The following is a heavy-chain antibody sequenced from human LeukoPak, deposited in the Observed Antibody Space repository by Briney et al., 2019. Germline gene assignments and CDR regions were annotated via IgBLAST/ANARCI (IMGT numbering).Heavy chain of an antibody. D-gene: IGHD2-2*01. CDR1: GFTFSNAW. CDR2: ISSSGSTI. Sequence: GGSLRLSCAASGFTFSNAWMSWIRQAPGKGLEWVSYISSSGSTIYYADSVKGRFTISRDNAKNSLYLQMNSLRAEDTAVYYCASYIVVVPAATDYYGMDVWGQGTTVTVSS. V-gene: IGHV3-11*01. J-gene: IGHJ6*02. CDR3: ASYIVVVPAATDYYGMDV.